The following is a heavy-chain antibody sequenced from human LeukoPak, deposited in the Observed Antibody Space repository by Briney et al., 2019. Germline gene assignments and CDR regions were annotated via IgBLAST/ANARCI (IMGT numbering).Heavy chain of an antibody. CDR2: INPNSGGT. CDR1: GYTFTGYY. Sequence: ASVKVSCKASGYTFTGYYMHWVRQAPAQGLEWMGWINPNSGGTNYAQKFQGRVTMTRDTSISTAYMELSRLRSDDTAVYYCVRAGATVTLLFDYWGQGTLVTVSS. J-gene: IGHJ4*02. CDR3: VRAGATVTLLFDY. D-gene: IGHD4-17*01. V-gene: IGHV1-2*02.